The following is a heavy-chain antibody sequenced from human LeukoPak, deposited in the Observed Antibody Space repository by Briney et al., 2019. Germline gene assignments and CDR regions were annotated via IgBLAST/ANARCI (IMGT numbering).Heavy chain of an antibody. Sequence: PGGSLRLSCAASGFTFSSYAMSWVRQAPGKGLEWVSAISGSGGSTYYADSVKGRFTISRDNAKNSLYLQMNSLRAEDTALYYCARTSYYYYYMDVWGKGTTVTVSS. D-gene: IGHD1-14*01. CDR1: GFTFSSYA. J-gene: IGHJ6*03. CDR3: ARTSYYYYYMDV. V-gene: IGHV3-23*01. CDR2: ISGSGGST.